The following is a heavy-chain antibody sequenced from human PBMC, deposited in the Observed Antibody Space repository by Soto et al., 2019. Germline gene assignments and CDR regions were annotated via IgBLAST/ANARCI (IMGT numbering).Heavy chain of an antibody. J-gene: IGHJ6*02. D-gene: IGHD6-13*01. CDR1: GYTYTSYY. CDR3: ARDGVLAAADYYYGMDV. Sequence: QVQLVQSGAEVKKPGASVKVSCKASGYTYTSYYMHWVRQAPGQGLEWMGIINPSGGSTSYAQKFQGRVTMTRDTSTSTVYMELSSLRSEDTAVYYCARDGVLAAADYYYGMDVWGQGTTVTVSS. V-gene: IGHV1-46*01. CDR2: INPSGGST.